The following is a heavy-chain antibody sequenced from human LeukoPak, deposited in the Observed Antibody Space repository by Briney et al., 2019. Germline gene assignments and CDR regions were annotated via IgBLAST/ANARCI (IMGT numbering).Heavy chain of an antibody. CDR3: ARTSEGYCSGGSCWDFYYYMDV. CDR2: IYKSGRT. D-gene: IGHD2-15*01. J-gene: IGHJ6*03. V-gene: IGHV4-59*01. CDR1: GGSTSSYY. Sequence: PSETLSLTCSVSGGSTSSYYWSWIRQPPGKGLEWIGYIYKSGRTNYSPTLKSRVTISVDTSKNQFSLKLSSVTAADTAVYYCARTSEGYCSGGSCWDFYYYMDVWDKGTTVTVSS.